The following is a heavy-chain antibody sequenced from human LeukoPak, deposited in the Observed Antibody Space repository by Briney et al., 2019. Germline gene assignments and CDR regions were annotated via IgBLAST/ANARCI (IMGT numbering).Heavy chain of an antibody. V-gene: IGHV4-39*07. CDR1: GGSISGFGYY. J-gene: IGHJ6*03. CDR3: ARWRRSSSTGAYYYYYYMDV. D-gene: IGHD6-6*01. Sequence: PSETLSLTCIVSGGSISGFGYYWGWIRQPPGKGLEWIGSIYYIGSPYYNPSLKSRVTISVDTSKNQFSLKLSSVTAADTAVYYCARWRRSSSTGAYYYYYYMDVWGKGTTVTVSS. CDR2: IYYIGSP.